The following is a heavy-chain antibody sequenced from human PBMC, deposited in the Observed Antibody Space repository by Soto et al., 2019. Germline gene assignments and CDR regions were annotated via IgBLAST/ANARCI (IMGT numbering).Heavy chain of an antibody. D-gene: IGHD1-26*01. J-gene: IGHJ4*02. Sequence: QVQLVESGGGVVQPGRSLRLSCATSGFTFSNYGMHWVRQGPGKGLEWVAVIWYDGSNKYYADSVNGRFTISRDNSKNTVYLQMNSLKAEDTAVYYCARGSSGSYDYWGQGTLVTVSS. CDR1: GFTFSNYG. V-gene: IGHV3-33*01. CDR2: IWYDGSNK. CDR3: ARGSSGSYDY.